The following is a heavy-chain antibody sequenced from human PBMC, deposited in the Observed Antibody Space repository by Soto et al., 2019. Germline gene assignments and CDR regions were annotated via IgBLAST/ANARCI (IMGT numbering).Heavy chain of an antibody. CDR1: GGSISSGGYS. CDR2: IFHSGST. D-gene: IGHD1-26*01. V-gene: IGHV4-30-2*01. CDR3: AREGGTGSSDWYFNV. J-gene: IGHJ2*01. Sequence: QLQLQESGSGLVKPSQTLSLTCAVSGGSISSGGYSWSWLRQPPGKGLEWIGYIFHSGSTDYNPSLERRVTIAVDGSENHFSLELSSVTAADTAVYYCAREGGTGSSDWYFNVWGRGTLVTVSS.